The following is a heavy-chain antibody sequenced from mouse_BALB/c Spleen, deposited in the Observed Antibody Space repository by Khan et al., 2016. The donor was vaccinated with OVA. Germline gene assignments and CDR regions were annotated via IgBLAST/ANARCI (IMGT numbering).Heavy chain of an antibody. Sequence: QVQLQQSGAELAKPGASVKMSCKASGYTFTTYWMHWVKRRPGQGLEWIGYINPTSGYTDYNEKFKDKATLSADKSSSTAYMQLSSLTSEDPAVYYCARDRIDYWGQGTTLTVSS. CDR1: GYTFTTYW. J-gene: IGHJ2*01. CDR3: ARDRIDY. CDR2: INPTSGYT. V-gene: IGHV1-7*01.